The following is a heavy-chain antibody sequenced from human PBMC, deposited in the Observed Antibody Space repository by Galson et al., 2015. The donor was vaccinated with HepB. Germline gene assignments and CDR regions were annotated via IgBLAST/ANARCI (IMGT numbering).Heavy chain of an antibody. D-gene: IGHD5/OR15-5a*01. Sequence: SLRLSCAASGITFSTSGMSWVRQAPGKGLEWVSGTSGSGATTYYADSVKGRLTISRDNSKKTLYLQMNSLRPDDTAVYYCAKGLNWFDPWGQGTLVTVST. CDR1: GITFSTSG. CDR2: TSGSGATT. CDR3: AKGLNWFDP. V-gene: IGHV3-23*01. J-gene: IGHJ5*02.